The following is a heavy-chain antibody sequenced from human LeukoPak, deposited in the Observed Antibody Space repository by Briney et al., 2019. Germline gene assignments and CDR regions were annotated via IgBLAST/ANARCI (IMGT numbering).Heavy chain of an antibody. CDR1: GFTFSSYG. D-gene: IGHD6-13*01. CDR3: ARDGGAQQPKAFDI. J-gene: IGHJ3*02. CDR2: IRYDGSNK. V-gene: IGHV3-30*02. Sequence: HPGGSLRLSCAASGFTFSSYGMHWVRQAPGKGLEWVAFIRYDGSNKYYADSVKGRFTISRDNSKNTLYLQMNSLRAKDTAVNYCARDGGAQQPKAFDIWGQGTVVTVSS.